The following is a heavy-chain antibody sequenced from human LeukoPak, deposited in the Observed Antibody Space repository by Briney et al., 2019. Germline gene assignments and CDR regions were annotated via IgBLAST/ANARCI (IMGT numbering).Heavy chain of an antibody. Sequence: GGSLRLSCAASGFTFDDYAMHWARQAPGKGLEWVSGISWNSGSIGYADSVKGRFTISRDNAKNSLYLQMNSLRAEDTALYYCAKDNGRGGNFDYWGQGTLVTVSS. CDR2: ISWNSGSI. CDR3: AKDNGRGGNFDY. V-gene: IGHV3-9*01. D-gene: IGHD3-16*01. CDR1: GFTFDDYA. J-gene: IGHJ4*02.